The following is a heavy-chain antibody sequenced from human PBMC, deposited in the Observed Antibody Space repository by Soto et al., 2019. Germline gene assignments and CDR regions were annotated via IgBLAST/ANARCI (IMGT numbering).Heavy chain of an antibody. V-gene: IGHV1-69*13. CDR2: IIPIFGTA. J-gene: IGHJ5*02. Sequence: GASVKVSCKASGGTFSSYAISWVRQAPGQGLEWMGGIIPIFGTANYAQKFQGRVTITADESTSTAYMELSSLRSEDTAVYYCARPPDFWSGYGPGGFDPWGQGTLVPVSS. D-gene: IGHD3-3*01. CDR1: GGTFSSYA. CDR3: ARPPDFWSGYGPGGFDP.